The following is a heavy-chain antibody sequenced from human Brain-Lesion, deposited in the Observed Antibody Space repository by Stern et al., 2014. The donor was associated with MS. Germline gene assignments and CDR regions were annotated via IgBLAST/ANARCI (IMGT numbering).Heavy chain of an antibody. Sequence: VQLEESGAEVKKPGASGKVSCKTSGYIFTGYYIHWVRQAPGQGLEWMAWINPNTGGTKYEQKFQGRVTMSRDTSISTAYVELSNLTSDDTAVYYCARDQRGITIFGVVTDYYYLGMDVWGQGTTVTVSS. J-gene: IGHJ6*02. CDR2: INPNTGGT. CDR1: GYIFTGYY. CDR3: ARDQRGITIFGVVTDYYYLGMDV. D-gene: IGHD3-3*01. V-gene: IGHV1-2*02.